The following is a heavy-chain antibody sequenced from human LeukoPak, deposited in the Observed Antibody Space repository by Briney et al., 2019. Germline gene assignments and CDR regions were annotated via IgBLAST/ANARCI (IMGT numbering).Heavy chain of an antibody. J-gene: IGHJ5*02. V-gene: IGHV4-31*03. CDR2: IYYSGST. Sequence: SQTLSLTCTVSGGSISSGGYYWSWIRQHPGKGLEWIGYIYYSGSTYYNPSLKSRVTISVDTSKNQFSLKLSSVTAADTAVYYCVSEVVRLNWFDPWGQGTLVTVSS. CDR1: GGSISSGGYY. CDR3: VSEVVRLNWFDP. D-gene: IGHD2-15*01.